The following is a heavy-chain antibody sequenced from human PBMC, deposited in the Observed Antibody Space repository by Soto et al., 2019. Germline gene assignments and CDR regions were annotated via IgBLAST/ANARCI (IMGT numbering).Heavy chain of an antibody. Sequence: QVQLQESGPGLVKPSETLSLTCIVSGGSVSSGSYYWSWIRQPPGKGLEWIGFIYYTGRTSYNPSLKSRVTISVDTSKNQFSLKLSSVTAADTAVYFCATMSSSGYPPDYWGRGTLVTVSS. J-gene: IGHJ4*02. D-gene: IGHD3-22*01. CDR1: GGSVSSGSYY. V-gene: IGHV4-61*01. CDR3: ATMSSSGYPPDY. CDR2: IYYTGRT.